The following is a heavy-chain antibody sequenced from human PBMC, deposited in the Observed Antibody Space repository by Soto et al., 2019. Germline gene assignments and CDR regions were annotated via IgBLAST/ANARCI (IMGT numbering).Heavy chain of an antibody. D-gene: IGHD3-3*01. V-gene: IGHV3-9*01. J-gene: IGHJ5*02. Sequence: EVQLVESGGGLVQPGRSLRLSCAASGFTFDDYAMHWVRQAPGKGLEWVSGMSWNSGSIGYADSVKGRFTISRDNAKNSLYRQMSSLRPEDTALYYCAKDRYDLWSGSPRGWFDPWGQGTLVTVSS. CDR3: AKDRYDLWSGSPRGWFDP. CDR1: GFTFDDYA. CDR2: MSWNSGSI.